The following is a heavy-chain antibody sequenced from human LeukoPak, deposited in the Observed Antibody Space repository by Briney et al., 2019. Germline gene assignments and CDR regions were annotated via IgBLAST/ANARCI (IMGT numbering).Heavy chain of an antibody. CDR1: EYTFTSYD. CDR2: MNPNSGNT. D-gene: IGHD3-10*01. CDR3: ARARSMVRGVIMFY. V-gene: IGHV1-8*01. J-gene: IGHJ4*02. Sequence: ASVKVSCKASEYTFTSYDINWVRQATGQGLEWMGWMNPNSGNTGYAQKFQGRVTMTRNTSISTAYMELSSLRSEDTAVYYCARARSMVRGVIMFYWGQGTLVTVSS.